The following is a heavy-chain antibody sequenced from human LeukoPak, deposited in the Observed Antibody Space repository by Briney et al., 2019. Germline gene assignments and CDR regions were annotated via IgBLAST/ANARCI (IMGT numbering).Heavy chain of an antibody. D-gene: IGHD3-16*02. CDR2: TYFRSKWYN. CDR3: ARGDYYEYAWGTYRLRGTNYFNS. CDR1: GDSVSSNSAA. Sequence: SQTLSLTCAISGDSVSSNSAAWNWVRQSPSRGLEWLGRTYFRSKWYNDYADSVKSRITINPDTSKNHVSLQLKSVTPEDTAMYYCARGDYYEYAWGTYRLRGTNYFNSWGQGTLVTVSS. J-gene: IGHJ4*02. V-gene: IGHV6-1*01.